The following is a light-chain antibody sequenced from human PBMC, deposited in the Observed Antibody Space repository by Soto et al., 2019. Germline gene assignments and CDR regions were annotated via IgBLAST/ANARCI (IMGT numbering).Light chain of an antibody. CDR3: QQYNSYSPT. J-gene: IGKJ1*01. CDR1: QSISSW. V-gene: IGKV1-5*01. CDR2: DAS. Sequence: DIQMHQSPSTLSASVGDRVTITCRASQSISSWLAWYQRKPGKAPKLLIYDASSLESGVPSRFSGSGSGTEFTLTISSMQPDDFATYYCQQYNSYSPTFGQGTKVDIK.